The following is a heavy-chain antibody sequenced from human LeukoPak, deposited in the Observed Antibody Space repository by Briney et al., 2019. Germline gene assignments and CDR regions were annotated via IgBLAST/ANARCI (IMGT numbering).Heavy chain of an antibody. Sequence: PGGSLRLSCAASGFTFSSYAMSWVRQAPGKGLEWVSAISGSGGSTYYADSVKGRFTISRDNSKNTLYLQMNSLRAEDTAVYYCAKGVRENSSSWYGDAFDIWGQGTMVTVSS. J-gene: IGHJ3*02. D-gene: IGHD6-13*01. CDR1: GFTFSSYA. CDR3: AKGVRENSSSWYGDAFDI. V-gene: IGHV3-23*01. CDR2: ISGSGGST.